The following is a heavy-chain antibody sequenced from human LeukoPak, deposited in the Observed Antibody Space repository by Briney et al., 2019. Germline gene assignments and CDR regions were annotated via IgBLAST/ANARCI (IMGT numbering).Heavy chain of an antibody. J-gene: IGHJ5*02. Sequence: ASVKVSCKASGYTFTGYYMHWVRQAPGRGLEWMGWINPNSGGTNYAQKFQGRVTMTRDTSISTAYMELSRLRSDDTAVYYCARDSHNWNYSGFDPWGQGTLVTVSS. CDR2: INPNSGGT. CDR1: GYTFTGYY. V-gene: IGHV1-2*02. D-gene: IGHD1-7*01. CDR3: ARDSHNWNYSGFDP.